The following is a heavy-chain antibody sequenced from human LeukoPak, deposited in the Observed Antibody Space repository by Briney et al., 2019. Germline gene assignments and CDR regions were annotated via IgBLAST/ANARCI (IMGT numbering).Heavy chain of an antibody. CDR2: INHSGST. CDR1: GGSVSSGGYY. Sequence: KSSETLSLTCAVSGGSVSSGGYYWTWIRQPPGKGLEWIGEINHSGSTNYNPSLKSRVTISVDTSKNQFSLKLSSVTAADTAVFYCARSHYYDSSGSHNNWFDPWGQGTLVTVSS. V-gene: IGHV4-34*01. D-gene: IGHD3-22*01. J-gene: IGHJ5*02. CDR3: ARSHYYDSSGSHNNWFDP.